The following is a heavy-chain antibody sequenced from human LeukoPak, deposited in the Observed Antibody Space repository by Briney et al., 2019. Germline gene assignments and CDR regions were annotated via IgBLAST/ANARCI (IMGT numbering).Heavy chain of an antibody. V-gene: IGHV4-61*01. J-gene: IGHJ4*02. CDR1: GGSISSSFNY. CDR3: ARVVPYTEDL. Sequence: SETLSLTCTVSGGSISSSFNYWSWIRQPPGKGLEWIGYIYYSGSTNYNPSLKSRVTISVDTSKNQFSLKLSSVTAADTAVYYCARVVPYTEDLWGQGTLVTVSS. D-gene: IGHD3-16*01. CDR2: IYYSGST.